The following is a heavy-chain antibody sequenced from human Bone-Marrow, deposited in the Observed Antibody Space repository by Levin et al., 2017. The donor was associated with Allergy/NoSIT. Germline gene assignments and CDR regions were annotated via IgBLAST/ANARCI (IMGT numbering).Heavy chain of an antibody. CDR2: INHSGST. CDR3: ARPRYCSGGSCYLGGAFDI. J-gene: IGHJ3*02. D-gene: IGHD2-15*01. V-gene: IGHV4-34*01. CDR1: GGSFSGYY. Sequence: SETLSLTCAVYGGSFSGYYWSWIRQPPGKGLEWIGEINHSGSTNYNPSLKSRVTISVDTSKNQFSLKLSSVTAADTAVYYCARPRYCSGGSCYLGGAFDIWGQGTMVTVSS.